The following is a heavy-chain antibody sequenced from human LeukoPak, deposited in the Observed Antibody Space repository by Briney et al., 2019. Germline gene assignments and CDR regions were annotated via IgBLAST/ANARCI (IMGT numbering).Heavy chain of an antibody. CDR1: GFTFSSYG. CDR2: IWYDGSNK. D-gene: IGHD6-19*01. V-gene: IGHV3-33*01. Sequence: GGSLRLSCGASGFTFSSYGMHWVRQAPGKGLEWVAVIWYDGSNKYYADSVKGRFTISRDNSKNTLYLQMNSLRAEDTAVYYCARWETAVAAYFDYWGQGTLVTVSS. J-gene: IGHJ4*02. CDR3: ARWETAVAAYFDY.